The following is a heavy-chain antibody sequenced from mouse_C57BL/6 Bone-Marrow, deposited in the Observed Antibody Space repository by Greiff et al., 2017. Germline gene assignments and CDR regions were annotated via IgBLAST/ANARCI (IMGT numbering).Heavy chain of an antibody. Sequence: QVQLQQPGAELVRPGTSVTLSCKASGYTFTSYWMHWVKQRPGQGLAWIGVIDPSAGFTTYNQKFKGKATLTVDTSSSTAYMQLSSLTSEYSAVYYCARNDDYDLCAHWGQGTLVTVSA. D-gene: IGHD2-4*01. V-gene: IGHV1-59*01. CDR3: ARNDDYDLCAH. CDR2: IDPSAGFT. CDR1: GYTFTSYW. J-gene: IGHJ3*01.